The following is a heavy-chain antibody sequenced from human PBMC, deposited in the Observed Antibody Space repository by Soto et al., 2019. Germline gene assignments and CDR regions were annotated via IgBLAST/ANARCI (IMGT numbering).Heavy chain of an antibody. CDR3: ARDSSLYTTGAFDY. D-gene: IGHD1-26*01. CDR1: GFTFSSYS. J-gene: IGHJ4*02. V-gene: IGHV3-21*01. CDR2: ISSSSSYI. Sequence: GGSLRLSCAASGFTFSSYSMNWVRQAPGKGLEWVSSISSSSSYIYYADSVKGRFTISRDNAKNSLYLQMNSLRAEDTAVYYCARDSSLYTTGAFDYWGQGALVTVLL.